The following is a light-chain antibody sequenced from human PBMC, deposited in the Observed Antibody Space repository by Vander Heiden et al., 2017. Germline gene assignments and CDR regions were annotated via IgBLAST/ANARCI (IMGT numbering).Light chain of an antibody. J-gene: IGLJ2*01. CDR2: EDI. CDR1: KLGKTY. Sequence: SSALTQPPSVSVSPGQTANTACSGAKLGKTYASWYQQKPGQSPVVVIYEDIKRPSGIPGRFSGSNSGNTATLTISGTQAMDEADYYCQAWDGSTVVFGGGTKLTVL. CDR3: QAWDGSTVV. V-gene: IGLV3-1*01.